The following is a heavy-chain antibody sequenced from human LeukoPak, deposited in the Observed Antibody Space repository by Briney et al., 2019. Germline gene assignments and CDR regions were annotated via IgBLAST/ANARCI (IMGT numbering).Heavy chain of an antibody. V-gene: IGHV4-59*12. CDR3: ARDQAHCSSTSCLDYYMDV. D-gene: IGHD2-2*01. CDR1: GGSISSYY. Sequence: SETLSLTCTVSGGSISSYYWSWIRQPPGKGLEWIGSIYYSGSTYYNPSLKSRVTISVDTSKNQFSLKLSSVTAADTAVYYCARDQAHCSSTSCLDYYMDVWGKGTTVTVSS. CDR2: IYYSGST. J-gene: IGHJ6*03.